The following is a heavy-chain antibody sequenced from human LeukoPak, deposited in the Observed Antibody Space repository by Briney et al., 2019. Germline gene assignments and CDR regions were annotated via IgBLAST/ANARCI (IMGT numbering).Heavy chain of an antibody. J-gene: IGHJ6*02. CDR1: GFTFSSYA. V-gene: IGHV3-23*01. CDR3: ATYINWVAGDV. CDR2: FSGGDGST. Sequence: GGSLRLSCAASGFTFSSYAMSWVRQAPGKGLEWVSGFSGGDGSTSYADSVKGRFTISRDNSKNTLYPQMNSLRAEDTAIYHCATYINWVAGDVWGQGTTVIVSS. D-gene: IGHD1-1*01.